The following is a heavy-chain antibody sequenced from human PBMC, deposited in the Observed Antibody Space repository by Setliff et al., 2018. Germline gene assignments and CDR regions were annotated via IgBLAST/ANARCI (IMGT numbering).Heavy chain of an antibody. D-gene: IGHD2-21*01. CDR3: ATRTFAVIPHSGLGLDYFYGMDV. CDR2: IYHSGSS. CDR1: GGSISSRSYY. J-gene: IGHJ6*02. V-gene: IGHV4-39*07. Sequence: SETLSLTCTVSGGSISSRSYYWGWIRQPPGKGLEWIGSIYHSGSSYYNPSLRSQVTISVDTSKNQFSLILRSVTAADTGVYYCATRTFAVIPHSGLGLDYFYGMDVWGRGTTVTVSS.